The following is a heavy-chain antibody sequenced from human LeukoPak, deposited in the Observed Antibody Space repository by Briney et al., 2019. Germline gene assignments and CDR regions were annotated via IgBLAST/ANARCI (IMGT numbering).Heavy chain of an antibody. Sequence: ASVKVSCKASGYTFTGYYMHWVRQAPGQGLEWMGRINPNSGGTNYAQKFQGRVTMTRDTSISTAYMELSRLRSDDTAVYYCASSSGLGDKYYYYMDVWGKGTTVTVS. J-gene: IGHJ6*03. D-gene: IGHD3-10*01. CDR2: INPNSGGT. CDR3: ASSSGLGDKYYYYMDV. CDR1: GYTFTGYY. V-gene: IGHV1-2*06.